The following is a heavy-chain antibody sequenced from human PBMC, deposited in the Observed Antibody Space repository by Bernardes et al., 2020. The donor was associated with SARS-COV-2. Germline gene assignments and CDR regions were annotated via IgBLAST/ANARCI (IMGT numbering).Heavy chain of an antibody. CDR2: IYYSGST. CDR1: GGSISSYY. Sequence: SETLSPTRTVSGGSISSYYWSWIRQPPGKGLEWIGYIYYSGSTNYNPSLKSRVTISVDTSKNQFSLKLSSVTAADTAVYYCARLAMVRGETDAFDIWGQGTMVTVSS. D-gene: IGHD3-10*01. J-gene: IGHJ3*02. CDR3: ARLAMVRGETDAFDI. V-gene: IGHV4-59*08.